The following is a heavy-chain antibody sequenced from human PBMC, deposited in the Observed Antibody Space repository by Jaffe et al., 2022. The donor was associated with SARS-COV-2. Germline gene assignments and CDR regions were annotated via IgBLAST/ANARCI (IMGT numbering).Heavy chain of an antibody. D-gene: IGHD3-22*01. Sequence: QITLKESGPTLVKPTQTLTLTCTFSGFSLSTSGVGVGWIRQPPGKALEWLALIYWNDDKRYSPSLKSRLTITKDTSKNQVVLTMTNMDPVDTATYYCAQNTPYYYDSSGYYLSVGYFDYWGQGTLVTVSS. CDR3: AQNTPYYYDSSGYYLSVGYFDY. CDR1: GFSLSTSGVG. J-gene: IGHJ4*02. V-gene: IGHV2-5*01. CDR2: IYWNDDK.